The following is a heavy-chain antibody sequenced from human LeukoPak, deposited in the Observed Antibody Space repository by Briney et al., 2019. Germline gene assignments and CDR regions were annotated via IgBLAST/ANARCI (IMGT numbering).Heavy chain of an antibody. CDR1: GFTFTSYA. CDR3: AKLSGGSCYSCLDS. Sequence: PGGSLRLSCAASGFTFTSYAMTWVRQTPGKGLEWVSVIGGGGAITYYADSVKGRFTVSRDDSKNTLYLQIDSRRAEDTAVYYCAKLSGGSCYSCLDSWGQGTLVTVSS. CDR2: IGGGGAIT. J-gene: IGHJ4*02. V-gene: IGHV3-23*01. D-gene: IGHD2-15*01.